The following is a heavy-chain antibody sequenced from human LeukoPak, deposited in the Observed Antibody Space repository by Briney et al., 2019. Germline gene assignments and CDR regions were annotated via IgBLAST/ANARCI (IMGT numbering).Heavy chain of an antibody. CDR2: IRSKAYGGTT. D-gene: IGHD3-22*01. Sequence: GGSLRLSCTASGFTFGDYAMSWVRQAPGKGLGWVGFIRSKAYGGTTEYAASVKGRFTISRDDSKSIAYLQMNSLKTEDTAVYYCTRVDYYDSSGYYPDYWGQGTLVTVSS. CDR3: TRVDYYDSSGYYPDY. J-gene: IGHJ4*02. CDR1: GFTFGDYA. V-gene: IGHV3-49*04.